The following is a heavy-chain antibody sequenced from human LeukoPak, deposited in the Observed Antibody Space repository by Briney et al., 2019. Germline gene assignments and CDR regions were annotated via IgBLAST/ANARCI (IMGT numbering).Heavy chain of an antibody. CDR2: INHSGST. D-gene: IGHD3-10*01. V-gene: IGHV4-34*01. J-gene: IGHJ4*02. Sequence: PSETLSLTCAVYGGSFSGYYWSWMRQPPGKGGVGIGEINHSGSTNYNPSLKSRVTISVDTSKNQFSLKLTSMTGADTAVYYCARGGRVGVGYYGSGNYYYNYWGQGTLVTVSS. CDR1: GGSFSGYY. CDR3: ARGGRVGVGYYGSGNYYYNY.